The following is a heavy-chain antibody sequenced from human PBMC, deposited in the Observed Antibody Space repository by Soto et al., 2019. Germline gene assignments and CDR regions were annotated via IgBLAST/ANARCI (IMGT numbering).Heavy chain of an antibody. V-gene: IGHV3-74*01. CDR2: VKWDGSTA. CDR1: GFTFSDYW. Sequence: EVQLVESGGGLVQPGGSLRLSCAASGFTFSDYWMHWVRQAPGEGLVWVSRVKWDGSTANYGDSVKGRCTISIDNAKNTLYLQLNSLRAEDTGLYYCARGIRDNYGMDVWGQGTTVTVSS. D-gene: IGHD3-10*01. J-gene: IGHJ6*02. CDR3: ARGIRDNYGMDV.